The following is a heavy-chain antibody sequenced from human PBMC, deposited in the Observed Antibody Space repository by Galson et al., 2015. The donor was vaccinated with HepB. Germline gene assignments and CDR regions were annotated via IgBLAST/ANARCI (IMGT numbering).Heavy chain of an antibody. CDR3: ATGNCRTNGSRRDY. D-gene: IGHD2-8*01. CDR1: GFTFSSYV. Sequence: SLRLSCAASGFTFSSYVINWVRQAPGKGLECVSGIHGSDGRTFYADSVRGRFTISRDNSKNTMYLQMNSLRAEDTAIYYCATGNCRTNGSRRDYWGQGPPVTVSP. V-gene: IGHV3-23*01. CDR2: IHGSDGRT. J-gene: IGHJ4*02.